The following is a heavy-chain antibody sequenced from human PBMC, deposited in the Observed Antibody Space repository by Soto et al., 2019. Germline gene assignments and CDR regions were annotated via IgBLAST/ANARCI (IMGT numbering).Heavy chain of an antibody. CDR2: VYYSGST. CDR3: AGGRSGPDY. CDR1: GGSVSGGSYS. Sequence: SETLSLTCTVSGGSVSGGSYSWSWIRQPPGKGLEWIGYVYYSGSTTYNPSLKSRVTISIDTSKNQFSLRLSSVTAADTAVYYCAGGRSGPDYWGQGTLVTVSS. V-gene: IGHV4-61*01. J-gene: IGHJ4*02.